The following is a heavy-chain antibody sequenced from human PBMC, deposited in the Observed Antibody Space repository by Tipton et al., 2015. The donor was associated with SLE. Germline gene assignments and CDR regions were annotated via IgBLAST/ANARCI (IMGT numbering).Heavy chain of an antibody. CDR2: ISSSSSYI. V-gene: IGHV3-21*01. CDR1: GFTFSSYG. D-gene: IGHD5-18*01. CDR3: ARSYTAMDFFDY. Sequence: SLRLSCAASGFTFSSYGMHWVRQAPGKGLEWVSSISSSSSYIYYADSVKGRFTISRDNAKNSLYLQMNSLRAEDTAVYYCARSYTAMDFFDYWGQGTLVTVSS. J-gene: IGHJ4*02.